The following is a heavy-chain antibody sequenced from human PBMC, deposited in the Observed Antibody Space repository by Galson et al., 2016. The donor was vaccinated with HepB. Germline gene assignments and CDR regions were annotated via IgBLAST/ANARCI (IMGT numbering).Heavy chain of an antibody. CDR2: DSMDGRRK. Sequence: SLRLSCAASGFTFSQRGMHWVRQAPGKGLEWVAADSMDGRRKFYADSVKGRFTISRDNSNSILFLQMNSLRADDTAVYYCARRNEDCPPVGCSVDYWGQGTLVSVSS. D-gene: IGHD3-10*02. CDR1: GFTFSQRG. V-gene: IGHV3-30*03. CDR3: ARRNEDCPPVGCSVDY. J-gene: IGHJ4*02.